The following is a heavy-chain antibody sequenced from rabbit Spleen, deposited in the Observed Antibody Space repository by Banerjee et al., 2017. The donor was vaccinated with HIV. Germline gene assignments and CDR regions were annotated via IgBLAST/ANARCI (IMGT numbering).Heavy chain of an antibody. CDR2: IAGSSSGFT. J-gene: IGHJ6*01. D-gene: IGHD8-1*01. Sequence: QSLEESGGDLVKPGASLTLTCTASGFSFSSNYYMCWVRQAPGKGLEWIACIAGSSSGFTYSASWAKGRFTISKTSSTTVTLQMTSLTAADTATYFCARDTGGSYFALWGQGTLVTVS. CDR3: ARDTGGSYFAL. V-gene: IGHV1S40*01. CDR1: GFSFSSNYY.